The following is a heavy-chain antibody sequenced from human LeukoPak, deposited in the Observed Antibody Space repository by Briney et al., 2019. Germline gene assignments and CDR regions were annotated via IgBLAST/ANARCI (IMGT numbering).Heavy chain of an antibody. CDR3: ARDQRPGWGEYFQH. D-gene: IGHD3-16*01. V-gene: IGHV3-33*01. CDR2: IWYDGSKK. J-gene: IGHJ1*01. Sequence: GRSLRLSCAASGFTFSSHGMHWVRQAPGKGLEWVAVIWYDGSKKYHADSVKGRFAISRDNSKNTVYLQMNSLRVEDTAVYYCARDQRPGWGEYFQHWGQGTLVTVSS. CDR1: GFTFSSHG.